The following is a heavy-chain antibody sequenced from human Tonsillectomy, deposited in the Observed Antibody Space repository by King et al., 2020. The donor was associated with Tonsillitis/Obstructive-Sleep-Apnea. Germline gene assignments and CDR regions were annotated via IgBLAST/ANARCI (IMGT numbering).Heavy chain of an antibody. D-gene: IGHD6-19*01. V-gene: IGHV4-59*01. CDR1: GGSIRSYS. CDR3: ARVRGSGWDIDAFDI. Sequence: VQLQESGPGLVKPSETLSLTCTVSGGSIRSYSWSWIRQPPGKGLEWFGYIYYSGSTNYNPSLKSRVTISVDTSKNQFSLKLSSVTAADTAVYYCARVRGSGWDIDAFDIWGQGTMVTVSS. J-gene: IGHJ3*02. CDR2: IYYSGST.